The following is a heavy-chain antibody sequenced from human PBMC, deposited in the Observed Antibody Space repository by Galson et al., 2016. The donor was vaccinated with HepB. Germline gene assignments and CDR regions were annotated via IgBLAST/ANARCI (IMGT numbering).Heavy chain of an antibody. V-gene: IGHV3-48*02. CDR2: ISSSSSSI. J-gene: IGHJ2*01. Sequence: SLRLSCAASGFTFRNYGMTWVRQAPGKGLEWVSYISSSSSSIYYADSVKGRFTISRDNAKDSLYLQMNSLRDEDTAVYYCATQYCSGGSCYSAAPGYWYFDLWGRGTLVTVSS. CDR3: ATQYCSGGSCYSAAPGYWYFDL. CDR1: GFTFRNYG. D-gene: IGHD2-15*01.